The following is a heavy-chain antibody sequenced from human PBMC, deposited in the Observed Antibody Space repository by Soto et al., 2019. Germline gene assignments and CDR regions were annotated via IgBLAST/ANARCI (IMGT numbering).Heavy chain of an antibody. CDR2: IYYSGST. D-gene: IGHD2-15*01. Sequence: PSETLSLTCTVSGGSISSYYWSWIRQPPGKGLEWIGYIYYSGSTNYNPSLKSRVTISVDTSKNQFSLKLSSVTAADTAVYYCARDSGYCSGGSCYPREYYFDYWGQGNLVTVSS. CDR1: GGSISSYY. CDR3: ARDSGYCSGGSCYPREYYFDY. V-gene: IGHV4-59*01. J-gene: IGHJ4*02.